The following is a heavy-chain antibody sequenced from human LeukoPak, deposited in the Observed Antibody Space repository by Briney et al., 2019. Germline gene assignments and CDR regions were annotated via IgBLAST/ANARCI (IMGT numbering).Heavy chain of an antibody. V-gene: IGHV4-30-4*01. J-gene: IGHJ5*02. CDR2: IYYSGST. CDR3: ARDRNYYGSGSLNWFDP. D-gene: IGHD3-10*01. Sequence: SETLSHTCTVSGGSISSGDYYWSWIRQPPGKGLEWIGYIYYSGSTYYNASLKSRVTISRDTSKNQFSLKLNSVTAADTAVYYCARDRNYYGSGSLNWFDPWGQGTLVTVSS. CDR1: GGSISSGDYY.